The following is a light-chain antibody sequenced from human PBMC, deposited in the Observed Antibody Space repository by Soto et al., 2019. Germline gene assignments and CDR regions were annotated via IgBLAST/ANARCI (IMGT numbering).Light chain of an antibody. CDR2: AAS. CDR1: QNISNY. J-gene: IGKJ4*01. V-gene: IGKV1-27*01. Sequence: DIQMTQSPSSLAAAVGDRVTITCRASQNISNYLAWYQQKPGELPKLLIYAASTLQSGVPSRFSGSGSGTDFTLTISSLQPEDVATYYCQQYNSALVTFGGGTKVEIK. CDR3: QQYNSALVT.